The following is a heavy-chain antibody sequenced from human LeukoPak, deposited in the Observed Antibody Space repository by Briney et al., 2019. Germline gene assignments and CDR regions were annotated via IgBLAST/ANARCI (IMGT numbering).Heavy chain of an antibody. J-gene: IGHJ4*02. D-gene: IGHD3-10*01. CDR1: GYSFTRYF. CDR3: ARGKVVTMVRGVIITYFDY. CDR2: IIPSDGST. V-gene: IGHV1-46*01. Sequence: ASVKVSCTASGYSFTRYFIHWVRQAPGQGIEWMGIIIPSDGSTSYAQKFQGRVTMTRDTSTSTVYLELSSLRSEDTAVYYCARGKVVTMVRGVIITYFDYWGQGTLVTVSS.